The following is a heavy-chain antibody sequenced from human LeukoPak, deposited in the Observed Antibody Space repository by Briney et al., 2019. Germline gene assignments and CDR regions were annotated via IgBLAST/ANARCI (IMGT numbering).Heavy chain of an antibody. V-gene: IGHV1-2*02. CDR3: ARLGSSDI. J-gene: IGHJ3*02. CDR2: INPNRGST. D-gene: IGHD3-16*01. Sequence: ASVKVSCKASANTFTGYYMHWVRQAPGQGLEWMGWINPNRGSTNYAQQFHGRVTMTRDTSISTAYMQLSRLTSDDTAVYFCARLGSSDIWGQGTMVTVSS. CDR1: ANTFTGYY.